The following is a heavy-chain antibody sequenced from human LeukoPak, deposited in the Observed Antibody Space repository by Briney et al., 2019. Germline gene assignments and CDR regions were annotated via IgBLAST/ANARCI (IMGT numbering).Heavy chain of an antibody. D-gene: IGHD2-8*01. CDR1: GFTFHTYA. J-gene: IGHJ4*02. CDR3: ARLKDDVTKFDY. V-gene: IGHV3-23*01. CDR2: ISTTGAST. Sequence: GGSLRLSCEASGFTFHTYAMSWVRQAPGKGLEWISAISTTGASTYYADSVKGRFTISRDNSKNTLSLQMDSLRVEDTALYCCARLKDDVTKFDYWGQGTLVTVSS.